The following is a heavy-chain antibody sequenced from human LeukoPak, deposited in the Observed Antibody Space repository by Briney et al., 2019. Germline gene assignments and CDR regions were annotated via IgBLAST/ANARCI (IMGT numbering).Heavy chain of an antibody. D-gene: IGHD3-22*01. CDR2: IYYSGNT. V-gene: IGHV4-39*07. Sequence: SETLSLTCSVSGGSISSSSYYWGWIRQSPGKGLEWIGSIYYSGNTYYNPSLKSRVTISEDTSKNQFSLRLSSVTAADTAVYYCARDRYYYDTSGPPLDIWGQGTMVTVSS. CDR1: GGSISSSSYY. J-gene: IGHJ3*02. CDR3: ARDRYYYDTSGPPLDI.